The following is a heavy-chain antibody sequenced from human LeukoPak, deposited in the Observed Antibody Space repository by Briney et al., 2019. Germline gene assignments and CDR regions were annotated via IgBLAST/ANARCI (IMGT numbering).Heavy chain of an antibody. CDR1: GFTFSSYS. CDR2: ISSSSSYI. J-gene: IGHJ6*03. V-gene: IGHV3-21*01. Sequence: GGSLRLSCAASGFTFSSYSMNWVRQAPGKGLEWVSSISSSSSYIYYADSVKGRFTISRDNAKNSLYLQMNSLRAEDTAVYYCARETISGHYYMDVWGKGTTVTVSS. CDR3: ARETISGHYYMDV. D-gene: IGHD3-3*01.